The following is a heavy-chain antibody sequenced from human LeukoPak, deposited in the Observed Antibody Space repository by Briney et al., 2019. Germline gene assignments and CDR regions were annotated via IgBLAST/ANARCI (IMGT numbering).Heavy chain of an antibody. V-gene: IGHV3-7*01. CDR3: ATSDDSSGSD. D-gene: IGHD3-22*01. CDR1: GFTFSGYW. CDR2: INLDGSVI. J-gene: IGHJ4*02. Sequence: GGSLRLSCAASGFTFSGYWMSWGRQAPGKGLEWVANINLDGSVIHYVDSAKGRFTISRDNAKNSLYLQMNYLRAEDTALYYCATSDDSSGSDWGQGTLVTVSS.